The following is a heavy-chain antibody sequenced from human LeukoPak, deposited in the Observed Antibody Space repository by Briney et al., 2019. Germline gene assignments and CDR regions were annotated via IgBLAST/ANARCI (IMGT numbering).Heavy chain of an antibody. CDR1: GFKFSDYY. J-gene: IGHJ4*02. V-gene: IGHV3-23*01. CDR3: AKDVRFGELLSSNDY. D-gene: IGHD3-10*01. Sequence: GGSLRLSCAASGFKFSDYYMTWIRQAPGKGLEWVSAISGSGGSTYYADSVKGRFTISRDNSKNTLYLQMNSLRAEDTAVYYCAKDVRFGELLSSNDYWGQGTLVTVSS. CDR2: ISGSGGST.